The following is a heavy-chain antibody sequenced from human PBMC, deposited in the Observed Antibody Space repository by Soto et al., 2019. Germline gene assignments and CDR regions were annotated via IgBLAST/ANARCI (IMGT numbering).Heavy chain of an antibody. V-gene: IGHV3-74*01. CDR3: GSDRSYSVDF. D-gene: IGHD3-10*01. Sequence: EVQLVESGGGLVQPGGSLRLSCAASGFDFSNSWMHWVRQTPGKGLVWVSYITSDGSTTTYADPVKGFFTISRDNAKNTVYLQMNSLRAEDTAVYYCGSDRSYSVDFWGQGALVTCSS. CDR1: GFDFSNSW. CDR2: ITSDGSTT. J-gene: IGHJ4*02.